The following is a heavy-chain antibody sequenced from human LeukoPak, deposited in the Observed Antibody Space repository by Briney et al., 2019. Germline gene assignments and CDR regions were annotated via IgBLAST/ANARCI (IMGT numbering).Heavy chain of an antibody. D-gene: IGHD1-26*01. CDR3: ARQNSGSYSFDY. J-gene: IGHJ4*02. V-gene: IGHV4-59*08. Sequence: SETLSLTCTVSGGSISSYYWSWIRQPPGKGLEWIGYTYYSGSTNYNPSLKSRVTISVDTSKNQFSLKLSSVTAADTAVYYCARQNSGSYSFDYWGQGTLVTVSS. CDR2: TYYSGST. CDR1: GGSISSYY.